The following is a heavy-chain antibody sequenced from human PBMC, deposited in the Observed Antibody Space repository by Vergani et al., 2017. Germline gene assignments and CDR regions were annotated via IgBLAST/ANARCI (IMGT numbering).Heavy chain of an antibody. V-gene: IGHV1-3*01. Sequence: QVQLVQSGAEVKKPGASVKVSCKASGYTFTSYAMHWVRQAPGHRLEWMGWINAGNGNTKYSQKFQGRVTITRDTSASTAYMELSSLRSEDTAVYYCAREGCYDYVWGSYRLRGGYYFDYWGQGTLVTVSS. D-gene: IGHD3-16*02. CDR3: AREGCYDYVWGSYRLRGGYYFDY. CDR2: INAGNGNT. CDR1: GYTFTSYA. J-gene: IGHJ4*02.